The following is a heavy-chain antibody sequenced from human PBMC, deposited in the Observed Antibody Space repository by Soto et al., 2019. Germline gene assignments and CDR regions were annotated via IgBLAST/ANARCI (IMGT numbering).Heavy chain of an antibody. CDR1: GGSVTTSRYY. CDR3: ARHEGWTGPDQ. CDR2: IYYSGNT. V-gene: IGHV4-39*07. Sequence: PSETLSLTCTVSGGSVTTSRYYWSWIRQPPGKGLEWIGNIYYSGNTNYSPSLKSRVTISVDKSQNQFSLNVYSVTAADTAVYYCARHEGWTGPDQWGQGTLVTVSS. D-gene: IGHD2-8*02. J-gene: IGHJ5*02.